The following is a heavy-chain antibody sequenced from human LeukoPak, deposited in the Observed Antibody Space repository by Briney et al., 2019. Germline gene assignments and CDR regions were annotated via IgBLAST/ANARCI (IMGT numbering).Heavy chain of an antibody. CDR3: ARGGVLRFLGSPYYYYGMDV. Sequence: ASVKVSCKASGYTFTSYYMHWVRQAPGLGLEWMGIINPSGGSTSYAQKFQGRVTMTRDTSTSTVYMELSSLRSEDTAVYYCARGGVLRFLGSPYYYYGMDVWGQGTTVTVSS. CDR2: INPSGGST. D-gene: IGHD3-3*01. V-gene: IGHV1-46*01. J-gene: IGHJ6*02. CDR1: GYTFTSYY.